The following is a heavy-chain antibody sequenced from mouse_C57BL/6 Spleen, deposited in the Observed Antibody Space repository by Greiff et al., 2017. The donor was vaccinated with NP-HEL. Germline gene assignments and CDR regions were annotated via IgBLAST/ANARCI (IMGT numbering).Heavy chain of an antibody. Sequence: EVNVVESGGGLVKPGGSLKLSCAASGFTFSSYAMSWVRQTPEKRLEWVATISDGGSYTYYPDNVKGRFTISRDNAKNNLYLQMSHLKSEDTAMYYCARGGAYYSNLYAMDYWGQGTSVTVSS. V-gene: IGHV5-4*03. CDR2: ISDGGSYT. CDR1: GFTFSSYA. CDR3: ARGGAYYSNLYAMDY. D-gene: IGHD2-5*01. J-gene: IGHJ4*01.